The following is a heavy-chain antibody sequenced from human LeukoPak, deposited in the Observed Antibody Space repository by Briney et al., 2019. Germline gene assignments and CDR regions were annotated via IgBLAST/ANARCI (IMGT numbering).Heavy chain of an antibody. V-gene: IGHV4-59*08. Sequence: PSETLSLTCTVSGGSISSYYWSWIRQPPGKGLEWVGYIYYSGSTNYNPSLTSRVPISVDTSKHQFSLKLSSVTAADTAVYYCARLFLGSSGNWFDPWGQGSLVTVSS. CDR2: IYYSGST. CDR3: ARLFLGSSGNWFDP. D-gene: IGHD6-19*01. J-gene: IGHJ5*02. CDR1: GGSISSYY.